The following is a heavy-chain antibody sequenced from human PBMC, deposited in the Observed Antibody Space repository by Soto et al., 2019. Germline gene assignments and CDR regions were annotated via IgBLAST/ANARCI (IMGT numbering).Heavy chain of an antibody. CDR2: IIPSFGTA. Sequence: QVQLVQSGAEVKKPGSSVKVSCKASGGTFSSYAISWVRQAPGQGLEWMGGIIPSFGTANYAQKLQGRVTTTADDSTSTAYMELSILRSEDTAVYYCAPHPRCTIFGEFDHWGQGALVTVS. CDR1: GGTFSSYA. J-gene: IGHJ4*02. V-gene: IGHV1-69*01. D-gene: IGHD3-3*01. CDR3: APHPRCTIFGEFDH.